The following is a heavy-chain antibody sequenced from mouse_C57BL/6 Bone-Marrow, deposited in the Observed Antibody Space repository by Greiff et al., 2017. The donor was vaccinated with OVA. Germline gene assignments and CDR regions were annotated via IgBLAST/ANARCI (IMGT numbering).Heavy chain of an antibody. CDR3: ARREEGTYDSNSGFAY. CDR1: GYTFTEYT. Sequence: VQLQQSGAELVKPGASVKLSCKASGYTFTEYTIHWVKQRSGQGLEWIGWFYPGSGSIKYNEKFKDKATLTADKSSSTVYMELSRLTSEDSAVYVCARREEGTYDSNSGFAYWGQGTLVTVSA. V-gene: IGHV1-62-2*01. CDR2: FYPGSGSI. J-gene: IGHJ3*01. D-gene: IGHD2-5*01.